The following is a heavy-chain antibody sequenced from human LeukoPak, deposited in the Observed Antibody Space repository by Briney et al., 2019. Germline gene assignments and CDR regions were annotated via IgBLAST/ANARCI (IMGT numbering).Heavy chain of an antibody. CDR1: GFTFSSYG. Sequence: GGSLRLSCAASGFTFSSYGMNWVRQAPGKGLEWVSYISSSSSNKYYADSVKGRFTITRDNAKNSLYLQMNSLRAEDTAVYYCAREENTDGGFDYWGQGTLVTVSS. CDR2: ISSSSSNK. D-gene: IGHD4-23*01. V-gene: IGHV3-48*01. J-gene: IGHJ4*02. CDR3: AREENTDGGFDY.